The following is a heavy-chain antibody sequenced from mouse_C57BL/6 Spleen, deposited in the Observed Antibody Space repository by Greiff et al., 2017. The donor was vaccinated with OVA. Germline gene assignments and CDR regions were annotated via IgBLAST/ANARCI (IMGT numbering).Heavy chain of an antibody. J-gene: IGHJ2*01. V-gene: IGHV1-55*01. CDR3: ARSSGGNYVFDC. D-gene: IGHD2-1*01. Sequence: QVQLQQPGAELVKPGASVKMSCKASGYTFTSYWITWVKQRPGQGLEWIGDIYPGSGSTNYNEKFKSKATLTVDTSSSTAYMQLSSLTSEDSAVYYCARSSGGNYVFDCWGQGTTLTVSS. CDR2: IYPGSGST. CDR1: GYTFTSYW.